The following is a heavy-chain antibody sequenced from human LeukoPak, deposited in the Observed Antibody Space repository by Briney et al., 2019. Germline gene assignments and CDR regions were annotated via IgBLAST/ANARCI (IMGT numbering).Heavy chain of an antibody. CDR2: IVVGSGDT. Sequence: GASVKVSCKASGFTFSTSAVQWVRQARGQRLEWVGWIVVGSGDTRYAQNLQERVTITRDLSTGTTYLELSSLRSDDTAVYYCAAERYSGNCCWFDPWGQGTLVTVSS. V-gene: IGHV1-58*01. J-gene: IGHJ5*02. D-gene: IGHD6-13*01. CDR3: AAERYSGNCCWFDP. CDR1: GFTFSTSA.